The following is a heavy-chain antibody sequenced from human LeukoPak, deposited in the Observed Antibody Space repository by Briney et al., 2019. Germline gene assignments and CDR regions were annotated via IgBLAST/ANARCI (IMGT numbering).Heavy chain of an antibody. J-gene: IGHJ4*02. V-gene: IGHV4-59*11. Sequence: SETLSLTCTVSGGSISSHYWSWIRQPPGKGLEWIGYLYYTGSTNYNPSLKSRVTLSVDTSKNNFSLKMSSVTAADTAVYYCAREGQQLVPPFDYWGQGNLVTVSS. D-gene: IGHD6-6*01. CDR1: GGSISSHY. CDR2: LYYTGST. CDR3: AREGQQLVPPFDY.